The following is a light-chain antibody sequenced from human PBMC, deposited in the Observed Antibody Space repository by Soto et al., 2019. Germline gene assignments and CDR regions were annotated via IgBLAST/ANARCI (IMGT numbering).Light chain of an antibody. CDR2: EVS. CDR1: SSDVGGYNY. Sequence: QSALTQPPSASGSPGQSVTISCTGTSSDVGGYNYVSWYQQHPGKAPKVMIYEVSKRPSGVPDRFSGSKSGNTASLTVSGLQAEDEADYYCISHVGDKNWVFGGGTKLTVL. V-gene: IGLV2-8*01. CDR3: ISHVGDKNWV. J-gene: IGLJ3*02.